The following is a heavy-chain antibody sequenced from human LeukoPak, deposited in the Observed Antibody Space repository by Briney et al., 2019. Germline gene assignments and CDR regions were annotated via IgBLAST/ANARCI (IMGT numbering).Heavy chain of an antibody. CDR2: ITTSSGYT. Sequence: GGSLRLSCAASGFTFSNYNMNWIRQAPGKGLEWVSSITTSSGYTYYADSVKGRFTISRDNAKNSLYLQMNSLRAEDTAVYYCARNQGGPWLLSDYWGQGALVTVSS. D-gene: IGHD3-22*01. J-gene: IGHJ4*02. CDR1: GFTFSNYN. V-gene: IGHV3-21*06. CDR3: ARNQGGPWLLSDY.